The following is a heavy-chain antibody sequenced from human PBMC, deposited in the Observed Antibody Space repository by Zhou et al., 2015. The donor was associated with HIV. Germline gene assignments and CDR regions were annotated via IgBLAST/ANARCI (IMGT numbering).Heavy chain of an antibody. J-gene: IGHJ6*02. D-gene: IGHD6-25*01. V-gene: IGHV1-69*06. CDR2: IIPVFGTP. Sequence: QVQLVQSGAEVKKPGSSVKVSCKASGGTFNTYEISWVRQAPGQGLEWMRGIIPVFGTPNYAPRFRGRVTITADKSTRTAYMELSSLRSEDTAVYFCARKSVYGSGAMDVWGQGTTVTVS. CDR1: GGTFNTYE. CDR3: ARKSVYGSGAMDV.